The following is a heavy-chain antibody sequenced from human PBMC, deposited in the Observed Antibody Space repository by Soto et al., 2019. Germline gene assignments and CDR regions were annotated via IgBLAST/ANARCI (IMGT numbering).Heavy chain of an antibody. CDR2: ISSSSSTI. D-gene: IGHD3-3*01. Sequence: EVQLVESGGGLVQPGGSLRLSCAASGFTFSSYSMNWVRQAPGKGLEWVSYISSSSSTIYYADSVKGRFTISRDNAKNSLYLQMNSLRAEDTAVYYCARDRSYDFWSGPYYLDYWGQGPLVTVSS. J-gene: IGHJ4*02. CDR3: ARDRSYDFWSGPYYLDY. V-gene: IGHV3-48*01. CDR1: GFTFSSYS.